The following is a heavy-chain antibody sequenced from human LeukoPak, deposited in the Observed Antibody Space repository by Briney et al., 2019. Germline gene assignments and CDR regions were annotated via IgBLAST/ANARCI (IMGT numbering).Heavy chain of an antibody. J-gene: IGHJ6*03. CDR1: GFTFSSYG. V-gene: IGHV3-30*02. Sequence: GGSLRLSCAASGFTFSSYGMHWVRQAPGKGLEWVTFIRYDGNNKYYADSVKGRFTISRDNAKNSLYLQMNSLRAEDTAVYYCAREMATILGEDYYYYMDVWGKGTTVTISS. CDR3: AREMATILGEDYYYYMDV. D-gene: IGHD5-24*01. CDR2: IRYDGNNK.